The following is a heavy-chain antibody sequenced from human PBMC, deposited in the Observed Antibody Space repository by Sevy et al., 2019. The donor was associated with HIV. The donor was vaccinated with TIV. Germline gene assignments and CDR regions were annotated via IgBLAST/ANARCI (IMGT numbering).Heavy chain of an antibody. J-gene: IGHJ6*02. D-gene: IGHD3-10*01. CDR1: GYTFTGYY. CDR2: INPNSGGT. CDR3: ARVITMVRGANYGMDV. Sequence: ASVKVSCKASGYTFTGYYMHWVRQAPGQGLEWMGWINPNSGGTNYAQTFQGRVTMTRDTSISTAYMELSRLRSDDTAVYYCARVITMVRGANYGMDVWGQGTTVTVSS. V-gene: IGHV1-2*02.